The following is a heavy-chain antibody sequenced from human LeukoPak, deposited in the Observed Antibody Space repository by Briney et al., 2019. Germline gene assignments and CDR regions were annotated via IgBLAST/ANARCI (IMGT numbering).Heavy chain of an antibody. CDR2: VHTSGSP. Sequence: SETLSFTCDVSGGSTSRHYWSWIRLPAGKGLEWIGRVHTSGSPDYSPSLKSRVTMSVDTSKNQVSLRQSSMTAADTAVYFCARVSYNAGSFISGGWFDPWGQGIRVTVPS. CDR1: GGSTSRHY. V-gene: IGHV4-4*07. D-gene: IGHD3-10*01. CDR3: ARVSYNAGSFISGGWFDP. J-gene: IGHJ5*02.